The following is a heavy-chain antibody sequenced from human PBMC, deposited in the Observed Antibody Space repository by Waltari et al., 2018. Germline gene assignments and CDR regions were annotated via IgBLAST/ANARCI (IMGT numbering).Heavy chain of an antibody. D-gene: IGHD2-8*02. CDR1: GYAINSGFY. Sequence: QVQLQESGPRLVKPSETLSLTCDVSGYAINSGFYWGWFRQAPEKGLEWIATIYNDGTTFYNPSLTSRVTTSMDTSKNQISLKLKSVTAADTAVYYCTRQTLGYCTSAACRRLEAWGQGTLVTVSS. J-gene: IGHJ5*02. CDR3: TRQTLGYCTSAACRRLEA. V-gene: IGHV4-38-2*01. CDR2: IYNDGTT.